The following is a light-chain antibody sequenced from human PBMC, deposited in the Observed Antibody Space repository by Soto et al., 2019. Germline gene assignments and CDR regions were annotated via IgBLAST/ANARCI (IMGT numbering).Light chain of an antibody. J-gene: IGLJ1*01. CDR3: SSYAGSDIYV. CDR2: EVS. CDR1: SSDVGGYSY. V-gene: IGLV2-8*01. Sequence: QSVLTQPPSASVSPGQSVTFSCTGTSSDVGGYSYVSWYQQHPGKAPKFIIYEVSKRPSGVPDRFSGSKSGNTASLTVSGLQAEDEADYYCSSYAGSDIYVFGTGTKVTVL.